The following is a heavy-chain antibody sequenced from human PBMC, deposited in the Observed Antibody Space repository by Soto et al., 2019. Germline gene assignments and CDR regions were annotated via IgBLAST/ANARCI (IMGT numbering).Heavy chain of an antibody. D-gene: IGHD1-1*01. CDR2: ISGNGIVT. CDR3: AKFGQERRSWLDP. Sequence: GGALRLSCAASGFTLSPPVMSLGRPGQGKGLEWVSVISGNGIVTYYADSVKGRFTISRDNSRNTLYVQMNSLRAEDTAVYYCAKFGQERRSWLDPWGQGTLVTVSS. CDR1: GFTLSPPV. V-gene: IGHV3-23*01. J-gene: IGHJ5*02.